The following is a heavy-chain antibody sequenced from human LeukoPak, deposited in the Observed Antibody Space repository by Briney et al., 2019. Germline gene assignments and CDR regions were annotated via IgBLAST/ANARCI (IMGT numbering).Heavy chain of an antibody. CDR2: ISSSSSYT. V-gene: IGHV3-11*06. Sequence: GGSLRLSCAASGFTFSDYYMSWIRQGPGKGLEGVSYISSSSSYTNYADSVKGRFTISRDNAKNSLYLQMNSQRAEDTAVYYCARDYKEIVVVPAATGGGWFDPWGQGTLVTVSS. J-gene: IGHJ5*02. CDR3: ARDYKEIVVVPAATGGGWFDP. D-gene: IGHD2-2*01. CDR1: GFTFSDYY.